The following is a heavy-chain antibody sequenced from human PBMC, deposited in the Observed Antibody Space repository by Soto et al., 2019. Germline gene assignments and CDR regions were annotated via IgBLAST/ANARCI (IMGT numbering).Heavy chain of an antibody. J-gene: IGHJ3*02. D-gene: IGHD5-12*01. Sequence: QVQLVESGGGVVQPGTSLRLSCAASGFTFSGYAMHWVRQAPGKGLEWVAVISYDGTNKYYADSVKGRFTISRDNSKNTLYLQMNSLRAEDTSVYYCASRGPGYNSAFDIWGQGIMVTVSS. CDR3: ASRGPGYNSAFDI. CDR1: GFTFSGYA. V-gene: IGHV3-30-3*01. CDR2: ISYDGTNK.